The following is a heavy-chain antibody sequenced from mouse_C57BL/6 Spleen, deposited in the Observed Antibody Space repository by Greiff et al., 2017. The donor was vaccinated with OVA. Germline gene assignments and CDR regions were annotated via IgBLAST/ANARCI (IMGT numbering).Heavy chain of an antibody. J-gene: IGHJ3*01. CDR1: GFSFNTYA. CDR3: ARCLPLVAWFAY. Sequence: EVKLVESGGGLVQPKGSLKLSCAASGFSFNTYAMNWVRQAPGKGLEWVARIRSKSNNYATYYADSVKDRFTISRDDSESMLYLQMNNLKTEDTAMYYCARCLPLVAWFAYWGQGTLVTVSA. D-gene: IGHD6-1*01. V-gene: IGHV10-1*01. CDR2: IRSKSNNYAT.